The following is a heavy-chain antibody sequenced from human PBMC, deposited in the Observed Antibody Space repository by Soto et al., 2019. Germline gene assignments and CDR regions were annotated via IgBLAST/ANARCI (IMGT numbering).Heavy chain of an antibody. D-gene: IGHD2-21*01. V-gene: IGHV4-4*02. CDR1: GGSVSSTNW. J-gene: IGHJ4*02. CDR2: LYHSGSP. CDR3: ATLPPRIVVSFLPIPT. Sequence: QVQLRQSGPGLVKTSGTLSLTCAVSGGSVSSTNWWTWVRQPPGKRLEWIGELYHSGSPTYRPSLRGRATISADKPHNHFALRLRSVTAADTAVYYWATLPPRIVVSFLPIPTRGQGIQVTVSS.